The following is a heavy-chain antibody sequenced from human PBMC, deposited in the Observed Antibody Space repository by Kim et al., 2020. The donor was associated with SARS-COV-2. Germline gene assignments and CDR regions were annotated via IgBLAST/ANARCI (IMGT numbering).Heavy chain of an antibody. CDR2: IIPIFGTA. CDR1: GGNFSSYA. CDR3: ARWGVNSDYFDSSSPDTFDI. D-gene: IGHD3-22*01. V-gene: IGHV1-69*13. J-gene: IGHJ3*02. Sequence: SVKVSCKASGGNFSSYAISWVRQAPGQGLEWMGGIIPIFGTANYVQKFQGRVTITADESTNTAYMELSSLRSEDTAVYYCARWGVNSDYFDSSSPDTFDIWGQGTTVTVSS.